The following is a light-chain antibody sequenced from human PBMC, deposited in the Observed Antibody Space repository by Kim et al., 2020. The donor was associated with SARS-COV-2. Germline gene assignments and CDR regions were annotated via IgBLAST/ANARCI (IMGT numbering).Light chain of an antibody. Sequence: ETVLTQSPGTLSLSPGERATLSCRASQSVSSSYLGWYQQKPGQAPRLLIYGASSRATGIPDRFSGSGSGTDFTLTISRLEPEDFAVYYCQQYASSPRTFGKGTKVDIK. CDR2: GAS. CDR3: QQYASSPRT. J-gene: IGKJ1*01. V-gene: IGKV3-20*01. CDR1: QSVSSSY.